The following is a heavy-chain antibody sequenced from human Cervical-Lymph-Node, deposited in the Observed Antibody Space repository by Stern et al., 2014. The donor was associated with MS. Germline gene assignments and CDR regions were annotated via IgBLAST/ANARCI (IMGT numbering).Heavy chain of an antibody. J-gene: IGHJ4*02. CDR1: GYSFTANW. V-gene: IGHV5-51*01. CDR3: ARDYGDYAFDY. Sequence: VQLGQSGAEVKKPGESLKISCKGSGYSFTANWIAWVRQMPGKGLEWMGIIYPGDSDTRCSPSFQGQVTISADKSISTAYLHWSSLKSSDAAMYYCARDYGDYAFDYWGQGTLVTVSS. D-gene: IGHD4-17*01. CDR2: IYPGDSDT.